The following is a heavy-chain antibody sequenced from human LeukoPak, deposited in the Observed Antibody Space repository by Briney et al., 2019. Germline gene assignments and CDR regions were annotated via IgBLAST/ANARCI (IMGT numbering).Heavy chain of an antibody. CDR2: IYYSGST. D-gene: IGHD3-3*01. J-gene: IGHJ4*02. Sequence: PSETLSLTCTVSGGSVSSGSYYWSWIRQPPGKGLEWIGYIYYSGSTNYNPSLKSRVTISVDTSKNQFSLKLSSVTAADTAVYYCARVNNVLRFLEWLPAVYYFDYWGQGTLVTVSS. CDR3: ARVNNVLRFLEWLPAVYYFDY. CDR1: GGSVSSGSYY. V-gene: IGHV4-61*01.